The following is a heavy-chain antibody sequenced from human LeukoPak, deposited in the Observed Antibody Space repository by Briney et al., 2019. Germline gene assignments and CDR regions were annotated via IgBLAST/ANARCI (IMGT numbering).Heavy chain of an antibody. J-gene: IGHJ4*02. D-gene: IGHD3-22*01. CDR1: GFTFSSYG. CDR2: ISCDGSNK. Sequence: TGRSLRLSCAASGFTFSSYGMHWVRQAPGKGLEWVAVISCDGSNKYYADSVKGRFTISRDNSKNTLYLQMNSLRAEDTAVYYCAKEVRLLQYYFDYWGQGTLVTVSS. V-gene: IGHV3-30*18. CDR3: AKEVRLLQYYFDY.